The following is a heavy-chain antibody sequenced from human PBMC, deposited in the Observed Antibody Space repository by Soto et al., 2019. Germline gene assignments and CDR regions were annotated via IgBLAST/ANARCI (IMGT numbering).Heavy chain of an antibody. CDR3: ARVHCSSTSCYVPEYFQH. D-gene: IGHD2-2*01. J-gene: IGHJ1*01. Sequence: GASVKVSCKASGYTFTNYAMHWVRQAPGQRLEWMGWINAGDGNTEYSQKFQGRVTITRDTSASTAYMELSSLRSEDTAVYYCARVHCSSTSCYVPEYFQHWGQGTLVTVSS. CDR2: INAGDGNT. V-gene: IGHV1-3*01. CDR1: GYTFTNYA.